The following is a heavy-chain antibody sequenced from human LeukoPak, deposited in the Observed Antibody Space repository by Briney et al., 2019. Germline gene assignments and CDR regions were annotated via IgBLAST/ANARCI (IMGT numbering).Heavy chain of an antibody. Sequence: GASVKVSFKGSGGSFSSYTISWVRQAPGQGLEWVGRIIPSLGRANYAQKFQGRVTITADKSTSTAYMELSSLRSEDTAVYYCARDAGFRSPRHYYYGMDVWGQGTTVTVSS. J-gene: IGHJ6*02. CDR1: GGSFSSYT. CDR3: ARDAGFRSPRHYYYGMDV. V-gene: IGHV1-69*08. CDR2: IIPSLGRA.